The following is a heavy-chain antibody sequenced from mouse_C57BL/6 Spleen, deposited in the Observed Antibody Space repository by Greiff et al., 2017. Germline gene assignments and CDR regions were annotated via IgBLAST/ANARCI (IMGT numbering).Heavy chain of an antibody. CDR2: IDPSDSYT. Sequence: QVQLQQPGAELVRPGTSVKLSCKASGYTFTSYWMHWVKQRPGQGLEWIGVIDPSDSYTNYNQKFKGKATLTVDTSSSTAYMQLSSLTSEDSAVYYCASIPRYDGYHVDYWGQGTTLTVSS. CDR1: GYTFTSYW. CDR3: ASIPRYDGYHVDY. J-gene: IGHJ2*01. V-gene: IGHV1-59*01. D-gene: IGHD2-3*01.